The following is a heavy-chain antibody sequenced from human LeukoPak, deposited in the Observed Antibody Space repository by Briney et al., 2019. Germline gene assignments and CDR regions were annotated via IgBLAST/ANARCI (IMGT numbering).Heavy chain of an antibody. D-gene: IGHD5-24*01. Sequence: GGSLRLSCVASGFPFSSYWMTWVRQAPGKGLEWVANVKQDGSKKSYVDSVKGRFTISRDNAKNSLYLQMNSLRAEDTAIYYCTRVGYIDEGIDYWGQGTLVTVSP. CDR3: TRVGYIDEGIDY. J-gene: IGHJ4*02. V-gene: IGHV3-7*04. CDR2: VKQDGSKK. CDR1: GFPFSSYW.